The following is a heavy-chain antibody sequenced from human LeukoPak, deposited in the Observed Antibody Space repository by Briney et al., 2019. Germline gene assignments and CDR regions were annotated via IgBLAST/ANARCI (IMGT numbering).Heavy chain of an antibody. V-gene: IGHV3-23*01. CDR3: ARRAGAYSHPFDF. CDR1: RFTFSIYG. Sequence: GGSLRLSCAASRFTFSIYGMSWVRQSPGKGLQWVSAMSGCGGSTYYADSVKGLFTLSRENSKNTVYLQMNTVRPGHTAVYYFARRAGAYSHPFDFWGQGTLVTVSS. CDR2: MSGCGGST. D-gene: IGHD4/OR15-4a*01. J-gene: IGHJ4*02.